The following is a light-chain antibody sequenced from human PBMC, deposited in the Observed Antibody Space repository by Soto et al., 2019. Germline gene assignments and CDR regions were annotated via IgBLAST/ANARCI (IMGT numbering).Light chain of an antibody. CDR1: SSDVGAYNY. CDR3: NSYTSGRVYV. CDR2: DVS. J-gene: IGLJ1*01. Sequence: QSALTQPASVSGSPGQSITISCTGTSSDVGAYNYVSWYQQHPGKAPKLMIYDVSNRPSGVSNRFSGSKSGNTASLTISGLQAEDEADYYCNSYTSGRVYVFGGGTKLTVL. V-gene: IGLV2-14*01.